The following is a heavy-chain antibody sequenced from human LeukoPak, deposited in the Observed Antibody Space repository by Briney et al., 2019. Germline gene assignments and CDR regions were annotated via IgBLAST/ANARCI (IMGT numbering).Heavy chain of an antibody. J-gene: IGHJ4*02. V-gene: IGHV3-48*03. CDR3: ARGPYSSNWYVDY. D-gene: IGHD6-13*01. CDR1: GFTLSSYE. Sequence: GGSLRLSCAASGFTLSSYEMSWVRLAPGQGLEWISYISRTGNSIYYADSVKGRFTISRDSAKNSLYLQMNSLRAEDTAVYYCARGPYSSNWYVDYWGQGTLVTVAS. CDR2: ISRTGNSI.